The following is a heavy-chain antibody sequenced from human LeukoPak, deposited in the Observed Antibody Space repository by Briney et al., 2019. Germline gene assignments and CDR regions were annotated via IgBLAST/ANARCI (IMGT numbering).Heavy chain of an antibody. J-gene: IGHJ4*02. CDR2: ISGSGGRT. CDR1: GFTFSSYE. D-gene: IGHD4-17*01. V-gene: IGHV3-23*01. Sequence: GGSLRLSCAASGFTFSSYEMNWVRQAPGKGLEWVSLISGSGGRTYYADSVKGRFTISRDDSKNTLYLQMNSLRAEDTAVYYCAKGTVTSLTCLDYWGQGTLVTVSS. CDR3: AKGTVTSLTCLDY.